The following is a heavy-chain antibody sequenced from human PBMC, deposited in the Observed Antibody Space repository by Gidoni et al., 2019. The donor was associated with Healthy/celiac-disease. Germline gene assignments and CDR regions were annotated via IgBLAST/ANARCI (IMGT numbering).Heavy chain of an antibody. J-gene: IGHJ6*02. CDR1: GFTVSSNY. Sequence: EVQLVETGGGLIQPGGSLRLSCAASGFTVSSNYMSWVRQAPGKGLEWGSVIYSGGSTYYADSVKGRFTISRDNSKNTLYLQMNSLRAEDTAVYYCARAAGIAVAGTKYYYYGMDVWGQGTTVTVSS. V-gene: IGHV3-53*02. CDR3: ARAAGIAVAGTKYYYYGMDV. D-gene: IGHD6-19*01. CDR2: IYSGGST.